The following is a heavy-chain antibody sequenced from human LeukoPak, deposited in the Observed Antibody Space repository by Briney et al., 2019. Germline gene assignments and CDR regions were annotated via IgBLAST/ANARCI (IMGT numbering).Heavy chain of an antibody. CDR2: IHPGDSNT. Sequence: GESLKISCKGSEDSFTSHWIGWVRQMPGEGLEWMGIIHPGDSNTRYSPSFQGQVTISADKSISTAYLQWSSLKASDTAMYYCARPTRYNNNWGQGTLVTVSS. J-gene: IGHJ4*02. CDR1: EDSFTSHW. D-gene: IGHD1-14*01. CDR3: ARPTRYNNN. V-gene: IGHV5-51*01.